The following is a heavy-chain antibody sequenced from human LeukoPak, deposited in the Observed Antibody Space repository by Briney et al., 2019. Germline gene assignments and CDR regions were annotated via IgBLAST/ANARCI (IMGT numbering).Heavy chain of an antibody. CDR3: ARARTGITGTTRPQRPGYYYMDV. CDR2: TNPAGGRT. Sequence: ASVKVSCKASGYIFITYYIHWVRQAPGQGLEWVGMTNPAGGRTVYAQKFQGRVTMSTDTSTSTVSMELNSLRSEDTAVYYCARARTGITGTTRPQRPGYYYMDVWGKGTTVTVSS. CDR1: GYIFITYY. V-gene: IGHV1-46*01. J-gene: IGHJ6*03. D-gene: IGHD1-7*01.